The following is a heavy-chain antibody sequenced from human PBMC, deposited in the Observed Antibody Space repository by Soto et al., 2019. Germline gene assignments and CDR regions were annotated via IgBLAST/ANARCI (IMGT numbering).Heavy chain of an antibody. V-gene: IGHV1-8*01. CDR3: VRGKFWFDP. Sequence: GASVKVSCKASGYTFTSYEINWVRQATGQGLEWMGWMNSNSGNIGYAQKFQGRVTMTRNTSTSTAYMELSSLRSDDTGVYYCVRGKFWFDPWGQGTLVTVSS. J-gene: IGHJ5*02. CDR2: MNSNSGNI. CDR1: GYTFTSYE.